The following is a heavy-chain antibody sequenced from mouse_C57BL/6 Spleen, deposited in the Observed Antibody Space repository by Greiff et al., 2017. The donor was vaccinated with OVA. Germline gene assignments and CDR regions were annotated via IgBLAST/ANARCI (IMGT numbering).Heavy chain of an antibody. V-gene: IGHV1-82*01. CDR1: GYAFSSSW. CDR2: IYPGDGDT. J-gene: IGHJ2*01. Sequence: QVQLKESGPELVKPGASVKISCKASGYAFSSSWMNWVKQRPGKGLEWIGRIYPGDGDTNYNGKFKGKATLTADKSSSTAYMQLSSLTSEDSAVYFCAIYSFDYWGQGTTLTVSS. CDR3: AIYSFDY.